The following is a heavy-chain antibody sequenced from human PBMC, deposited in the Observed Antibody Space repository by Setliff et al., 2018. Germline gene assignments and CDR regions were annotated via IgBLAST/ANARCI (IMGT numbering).Heavy chain of an antibody. D-gene: IGHD3-9*01. J-gene: IGHJ4*02. CDR3: ARLGGDSTGYSLDY. CDR1: GYDFNTYW. CDR2: MYPEDSDT. V-gene: IGHV5-51*01. Sequence: GASLKISCKASGYDFNTYWIAWVRQRPGNGLEWMGIMYPEDSDTKYSPSFQGQVTISADKSLRTAYLQWSSLKTSDTAIYYCARLGGDSTGYSLDYWGQGSLVTVSS.